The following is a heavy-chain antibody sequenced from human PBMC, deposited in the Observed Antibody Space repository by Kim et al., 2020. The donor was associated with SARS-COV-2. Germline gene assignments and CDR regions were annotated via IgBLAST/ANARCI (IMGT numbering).Heavy chain of an antibody. Sequence: GGSLRLSCAASGFTFSSYAMHWVRQAPGKGLEWVAVISYDGSNKYYADSVKGRFTISRDNSKNTLYLQMNTLRAEDTAVYYCARGLDCFPNWFDPCGQGTLVTVSS. J-gene: IGHJ5*02. V-gene: IGHV3-30*04. CDR1: GFTFSSYA. D-gene: IGHD3-9*01. CDR2: ISYDGSNK. CDR3: ARGLDCFPNWFDP.